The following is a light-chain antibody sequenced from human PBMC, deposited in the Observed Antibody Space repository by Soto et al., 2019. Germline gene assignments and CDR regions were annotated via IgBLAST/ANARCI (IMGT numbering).Light chain of an antibody. J-gene: IGLJ2*01. Sequence: QSALTQPASVSESPGQSITISCTGTSSDVGGYNYVSWYQQHPGKAPKLMIYDVSNRPSGVSNRFSGSKSGNTASLTISGLQAEDEADYYCSSYTSSSTPVFGGGTKLTVL. CDR3: SSYTSSSTPV. CDR1: SSDVGGYNY. V-gene: IGLV2-14*01. CDR2: DVS.